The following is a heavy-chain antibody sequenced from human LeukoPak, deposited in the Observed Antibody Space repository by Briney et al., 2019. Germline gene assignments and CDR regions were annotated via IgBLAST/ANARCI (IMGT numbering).Heavy chain of an antibody. V-gene: IGHV3-11*01. CDR2: ISSSGNII. CDR3: ARAMFGGVIGKFDY. D-gene: IGHD3-16*02. Sequence: PGGSLRLSCAASGFTFSDYNMNWIRQAPGKGLEWVSHISSSGNIIYYVDSVKGRFTISRDNAKNSQYLQMNSLRAEDTAVYYCARAMFGGVIGKFDYWGQGSLVTVFS. CDR1: GFTFSDYN. J-gene: IGHJ4*02.